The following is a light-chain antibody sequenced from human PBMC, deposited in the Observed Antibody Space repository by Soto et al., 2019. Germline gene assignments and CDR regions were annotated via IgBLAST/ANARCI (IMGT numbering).Light chain of an antibody. J-gene: IGKJ1*01. V-gene: IGKV3-15*01. CDR1: QSVSSN. Sequence: EIVMTQSPATLSVSSGERATLSCRASQSVSSNLAWYQQKPVQAPRLLIYGASTRANGITARFSGSGSGTEFTLTISSLQSKDFAVYSCQQYNNWPPWTFGQGTKVEIK. CDR3: QQYNNWPPWT. CDR2: GAS.